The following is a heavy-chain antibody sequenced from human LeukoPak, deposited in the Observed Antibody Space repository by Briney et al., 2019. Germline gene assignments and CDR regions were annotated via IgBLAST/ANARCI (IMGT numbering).Heavy chain of an antibody. J-gene: IGHJ6*02. CDR3: ASRCSGGSCYANHYYYGMDV. D-gene: IGHD2-15*01. CDR2: INPNSGVT. V-gene: IGHV1-2*02. Sequence: ASVKVSCKASGYTFTGYYMHWVRQAPGQGLEWMGWINPNSGVTNYAQKFQGRVTMTRDTSISTAYMELSRLRSDDTAVYYCASRCSGGSCYANHYYYGMDVWGQGTTVTVSS. CDR1: GYTFTGYY.